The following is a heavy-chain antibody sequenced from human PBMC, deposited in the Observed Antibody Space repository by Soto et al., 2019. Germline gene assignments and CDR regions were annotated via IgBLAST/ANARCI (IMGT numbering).Heavy chain of an antibody. CDR2: IYYSGST. J-gene: IGHJ5*02. CDR1: GGSISSYY. CDR3: ARSSGELCGWFDP. D-gene: IGHD3-16*01. V-gene: IGHV4-59*01. Sequence: QVQLQESGPGLVKPSETLSLTCTVSGGSISSYYWSWIRQPPGKGLEWIGYIYYSGSTNYNPSLKSRVTIPVDTSKNQFSLKLSSVTAADTAVYYCARSSGELCGWFDPWGQGTLVTVSS.